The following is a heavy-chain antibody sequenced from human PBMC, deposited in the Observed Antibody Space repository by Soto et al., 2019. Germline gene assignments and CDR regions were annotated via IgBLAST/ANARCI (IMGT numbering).Heavy chain of an antibody. D-gene: IGHD2-2*01. V-gene: IGHV4-30-2*01. CDR3: ARLPDR. J-gene: IGHJ5*02. CDR2: IYHSGST. Sequence: QLQLQESGSGLVKPSPTLSLTCAASGGSISSGGYSWSCIRQPPGKGLEWSGYIYHSGSTYYNPYLNSRVTIAGDRSKNQCSLKLSSVTAEDTAVYSCARLPDRWGQGTLVTVSS. CDR1: GGSISSGGYS.